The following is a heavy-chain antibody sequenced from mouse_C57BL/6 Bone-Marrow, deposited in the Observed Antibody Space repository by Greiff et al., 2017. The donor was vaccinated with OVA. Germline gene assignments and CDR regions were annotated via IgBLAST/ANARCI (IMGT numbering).Heavy chain of an antibody. CDR2: IWSGGST. CDR3: ARTLGAYYSKKAY. Sequence: QVQLKESGPGLVQPSQSLSITCTVSGFSLTSYGVHWVRQSPGKGLEWLGVIWSGGSTDYNAAFISRLSISKDNSKSQVFFKMNSLQADDTAIYYCARTLGAYYSKKAYWGQGTLVTVSA. CDR1: GFSLTSYG. D-gene: IGHD2-5*01. V-gene: IGHV2-2*01. J-gene: IGHJ3*01.